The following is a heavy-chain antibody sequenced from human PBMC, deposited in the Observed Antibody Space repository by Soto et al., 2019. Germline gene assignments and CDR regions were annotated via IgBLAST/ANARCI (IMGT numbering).Heavy chain of an antibody. J-gene: IGHJ4*02. CDR3: ARHYYDSSGYYQCDY. V-gene: IGHV5-51*01. CDR2: IYPGDTNT. Sequence: GESLKISCQGSGYSFTSYWIGWVRQMPGKGLEWKGIIYPGDTNTRYNPSFQRQVTISADKSISINYLKWSSMKASDNAKYYCARHYYDSSGYYQCDYWGQGTLVTVSS. CDR1: GYSFTSYW. D-gene: IGHD3-22*01.